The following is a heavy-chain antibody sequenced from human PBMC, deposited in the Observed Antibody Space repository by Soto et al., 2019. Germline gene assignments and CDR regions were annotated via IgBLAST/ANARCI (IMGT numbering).Heavy chain of an antibody. J-gene: IGHJ4*02. Sequence: ESGGGLVQPGGSRRLSCVVSGLTISNYWMSWVRQAPGKGLEWVANINQDGSESYYVDSVKGRFTISRDNAKNSLYLQMTSLRAEDTAVYYCARPARVCSRPGCANWAQGTLVTVSS. D-gene: IGHD2-2*01. V-gene: IGHV3-7*01. CDR3: ARPARVCSRPGCAN. CDR1: GLTISNYW. CDR2: INQDGSES.